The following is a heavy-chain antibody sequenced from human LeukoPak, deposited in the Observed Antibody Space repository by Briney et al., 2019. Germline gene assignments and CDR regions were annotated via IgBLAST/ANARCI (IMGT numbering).Heavy chain of an antibody. J-gene: IGHJ4*02. D-gene: IGHD4-17*01. CDR3: ARAGKTTVTL. CDR2: SYYSGST. CDR1: GGSITHYY. V-gene: IGHV4-59*01. Sequence: SETLSLTCTVSGGSITHYYWTWIRQPPGKTLEWIGYSYYSGSTKYNPSLKSRVTISVDTSNNQFSLNLRSVTAADTAVYYCARAGKTTVTLRGQGTLVTVSS.